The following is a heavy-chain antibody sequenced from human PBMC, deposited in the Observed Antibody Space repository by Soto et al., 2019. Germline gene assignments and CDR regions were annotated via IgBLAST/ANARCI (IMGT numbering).Heavy chain of an antibody. CDR1: GFTFSNYW. V-gene: IGHV3-74*01. J-gene: IGHJ4*02. CDR3: VRDSHGDY. Sequence: EVQLVESGGGLVQPGGSLRLSCAGSGFTFSNYWMHRVRQAPGKGLEWVSRIDHDGPTDYADSVRGRFTIPRDNAENTLYLQMNRLRPEDTAVYYCVRDSHGDYWGQGTLVTVSS. CDR2: IDHDGPT.